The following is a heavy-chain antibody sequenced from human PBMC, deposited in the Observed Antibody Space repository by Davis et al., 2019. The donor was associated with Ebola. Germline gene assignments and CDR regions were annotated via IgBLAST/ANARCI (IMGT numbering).Heavy chain of an antibody. CDR3: ARGDIVVVPAALDY. Sequence: SETLSLTCAVYGGSFSGYYWSWIRQPPGKGLEWIGEINHSGSTNYNPSLKSRVTLSVDTSKNQFSLKLSSVTAADTAVYYCARGDIVVVPAALDYWGQGTLVTVSS. J-gene: IGHJ4*02. V-gene: IGHV4-34*01. CDR2: INHSGST. D-gene: IGHD2-2*01. CDR1: GGSFSGYY.